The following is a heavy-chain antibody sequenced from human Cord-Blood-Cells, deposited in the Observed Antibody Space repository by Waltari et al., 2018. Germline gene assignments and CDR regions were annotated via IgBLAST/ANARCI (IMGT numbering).Heavy chain of an antibody. J-gene: IGHJ4*02. Sequence: QVQLVQSGAEVKKPGASVKVSCKASGYTFTSYGISWAREATGKGLEWMGWISAYNGNTNYAQKLQGRVTMTTDTSTSTAYMELRSLRSDDTAVYYCARMGVVVVAATLHYYFDYWGQGTLVTVSS. CDR1: GYTFTSYG. CDR2: ISAYNGNT. V-gene: IGHV1-18*04. CDR3: ARMGVVVVAATLHYYFDY. D-gene: IGHD2-15*01.